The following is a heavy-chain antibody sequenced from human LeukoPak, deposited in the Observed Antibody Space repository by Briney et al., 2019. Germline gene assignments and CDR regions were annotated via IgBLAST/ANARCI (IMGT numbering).Heavy chain of an antibody. V-gene: IGHV3-48*01. J-gene: IGHJ3*02. D-gene: IGHD5-24*01. CDR1: GFTFSSYS. CDR3: ARDRERWLTKAFDI. CDR2: ISISSNTI. Sequence: GGSLRLSCAASGFTFSSYSMNWVRQAPGKGLEWVSYISISSNTIFYADSVKGRFTTSRDNAKNSLYLQMNSLRAEDTAVYYCARDRERWLTKAFDIWGQGTMVTVSS.